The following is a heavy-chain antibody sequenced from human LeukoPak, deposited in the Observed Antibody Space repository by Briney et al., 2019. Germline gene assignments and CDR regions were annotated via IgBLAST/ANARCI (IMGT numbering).Heavy chain of an antibody. J-gene: IGHJ2*01. CDR3: ARDGGQLRAYSSGPTWYFDL. CDR1: GYTFTGYY. V-gene: IGHV1-2*02. Sequence: ASVKVSCKASGYTFTGYYMHGVRHAPGQGLECMGWLNPNSGGTNYEEKFKGRVTMTRDTSISTAYMELSRLRSDDTAVYYCARDGGQLRAYSSGPTWYFDLWGRGTLVTVSS. CDR2: LNPNSGGT. D-gene: IGHD6-19*01.